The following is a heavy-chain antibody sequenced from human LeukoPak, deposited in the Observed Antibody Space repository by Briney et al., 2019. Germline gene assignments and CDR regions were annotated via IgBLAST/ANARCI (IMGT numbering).Heavy chain of an antibody. D-gene: IGHD4-23*01. CDR2: IYYSGST. V-gene: IGHV4-59*01. CDR1: GGSICSYY. Sequence: SETLSLTCTVSGGSICSYYWSWIRQPPGKGLEWIGYIYYSGSTNYNPSLKSRVTISVDTSKNQFSLKLSSVTAADTAVYYCARGPDYGGNSNDAFDIWGQGTMVTVSS. J-gene: IGHJ3*02. CDR3: ARGPDYGGNSNDAFDI.